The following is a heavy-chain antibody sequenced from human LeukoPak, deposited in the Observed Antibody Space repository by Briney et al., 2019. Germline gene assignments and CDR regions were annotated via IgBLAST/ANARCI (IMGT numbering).Heavy chain of an antibody. CDR1: GFTFSSYS. V-gene: IGHV3-21*01. CDR2: ISSSSSYI. CDR3: ARDLYSSSWYLLPPGHELEGTPFDY. J-gene: IGHJ4*02. D-gene: IGHD6-13*01. Sequence: GGSLRLSCAASGFTFSSYSMNWVRQAPGKGLEWVSSISSSSSYIYYADSVKGRFTISRDNAKNSLYLQMNSLRAEDTAVYYCARDLYSSSWYLLPPGHELEGTPFDYWGQGALVTVSS.